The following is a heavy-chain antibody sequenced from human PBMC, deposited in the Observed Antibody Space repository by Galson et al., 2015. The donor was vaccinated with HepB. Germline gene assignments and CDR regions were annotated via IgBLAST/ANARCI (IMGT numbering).Heavy chain of an antibody. J-gene: IGHJ4*02. V-gene: IGHV3-49*03. D-gene: IGHD3-9*01. CDR1: GFTFGDYA. CDR2: IRSKAYGGTT. CDR3: TRPSPDYFDWLFAFDY. Sequence: SLRLSCAASGFTFGDYAMSWFRQAPGKGLEWVGFIRSKAYGGTTEYAASVKGRFTISRGDSKSIAYLQMNSLKTEDTAVYYCTRPSPDYFDWLFAFDYWGQGTLVTVSS.